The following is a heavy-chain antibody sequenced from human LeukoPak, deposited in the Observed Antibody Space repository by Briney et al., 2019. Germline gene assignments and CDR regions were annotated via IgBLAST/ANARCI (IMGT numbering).Heavy chain of an antibody. J-gene: IGHJ4*02. CDR2: INPSGGST. V-gene: IGHV1-46*01. CDR3: ASFGYGDTPGGLDY. D-gene: IGHD4-17*01. CDR1: GYTFTGYY. Sequence: ASVKVSCKASGYTFTGYYMHWVRQAPGQGLEWMGIINPSGGSTSYAQKFQGRVTMTRDMSTSTVYMELSSLRSEDTAVYYCASFGYGDTPGGLDYWGQGTLVTVSS.